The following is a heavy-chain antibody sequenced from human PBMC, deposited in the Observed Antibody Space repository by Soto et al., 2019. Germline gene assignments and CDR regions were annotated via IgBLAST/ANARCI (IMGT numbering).Heavy chain of an antibody. Sequence: PRGSLILSCVASGFTFSIYSMNWVRQAPGKGPERVSYISSSSSTIYYADSGKGRFTISRDNSKNSLYLQMNSLRDEDTAVYYCARVLPEHSSGWYLGYYYGMDVWGKGNTVTVSS. J-gene: IGHJ6*04. CDR3: ARVLPEHSSGWYLGYYYGMDV. V-gene: IGHV3-48*02. CDR2: ISSSSSTI. CDR1: GFTFSIYS. D-gene: IGHD6-19*01.